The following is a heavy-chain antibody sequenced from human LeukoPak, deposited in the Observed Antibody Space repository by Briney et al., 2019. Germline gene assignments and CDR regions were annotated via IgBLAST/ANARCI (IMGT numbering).Heavy chain of an antibody. J-gene: IGHJ6*02. CDR3: ATGREMATTRDGMDV. V-gene: IGHV1-69*04. CDR1: GYTFTSYG. Sequence: ASVKVSCKASGYTFTSYGISWVRQAPGQGLEWMGRIIPILGIANYAQKFQGRVTITADKSTSTAYMELSSLRSEDTAVYYCATGREMATTRDGMDVWGQGTTVTVSS. CDR2: IIPILGIA. D-gene: IGHD5-24*01.